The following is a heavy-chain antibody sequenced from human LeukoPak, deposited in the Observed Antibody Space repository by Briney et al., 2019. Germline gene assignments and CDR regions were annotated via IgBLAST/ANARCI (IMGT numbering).Heavy chain of an antibody. CDR3: ARVAVASMDAFDI. V-gene: IGHV3-74*01. D-gene: IGHD2-2*01. Sequence: GGSLRLSCAASGFTFSSYWMHWVRQAPGKGLVWVSRINSDGSSTSYADSVKGRFTISSDNAKNTLYLQMNSLRAEDTAVYYCARVAVASMDAFDIWGQGTMVTVSS. J-gene: IGHJ3*02. CDR2: INSDGSST. CDR1: GFTFSSYW.